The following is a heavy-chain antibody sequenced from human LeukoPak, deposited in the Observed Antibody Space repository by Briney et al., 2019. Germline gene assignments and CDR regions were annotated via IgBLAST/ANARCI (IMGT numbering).Heavy chain of an antibody. V-gene: IGHV3-43*02. CDR3: AKDETGICDY. D-gene: IGHD3-9*01. J-gene: IGHJ4*02. CDR2: VSGDGSTT. Sequence: PGGSLRLSCAASGFTFNDYIMHWVRQVPGKGLEWVSLVSGDGSTTHYADSVKGRFTIYRDNSKNSVYLQLNSLRGEDTAFYYCAKDETGICDYWGQGTLVTVSS. CDR1: GFTFNDYI.